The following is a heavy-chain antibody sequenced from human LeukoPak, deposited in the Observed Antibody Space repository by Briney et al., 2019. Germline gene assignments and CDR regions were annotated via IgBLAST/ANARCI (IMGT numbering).Heavy chain of an antibody. CDR1: GGSFSGYY. Sequence: PSETLSLTCAVYGGSFSGYYWSWIRQPPGKGLEWIGEINHSGSTNYNPSLKSRVTISVDTSKNQFSLKLSSVTAADTAVYYCARESEYYGSGSYYDAFDIWGQGTMVTVSS. D-gene: IGHD3-10*01. V-gene: IGHV4-34*01. CDR2: INHSGST. CDR3: ARESEYYGSGSYYDAFDI. J-gene: IGHJ3*02.